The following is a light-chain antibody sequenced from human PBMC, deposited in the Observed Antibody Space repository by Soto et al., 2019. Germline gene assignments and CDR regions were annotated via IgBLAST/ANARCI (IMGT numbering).Light chain of an antibody. Sequence: DIQLTQSPSFLSASVGDRVTITCRASQGISSYLAWYQQKPGKAPKLLIYAASTLQSGVPPRFSGIGSGTEFTLTISSLQPEDFATYYCQQLNTYPVTFGPGTKVDIK. V-gene: IGKV1-9*01. J-gene: IGKJ3*01. CDR3: QQLNTYPVT. CDR2: AAS. CDR1: QGISSY.